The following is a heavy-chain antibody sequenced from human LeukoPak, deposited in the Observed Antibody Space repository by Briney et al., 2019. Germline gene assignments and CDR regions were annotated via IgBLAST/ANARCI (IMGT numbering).Heavy chain of an antibody. V-gene: IGHV1-69*13. Sequence: SVKVSCKASGGTFSSYAISWVRQAPGQGLEWMGGIIPILGTANYAQKFQGRVTITADESTSTAYMELSSLRSEDTAVYYRALRRAMSLLIDYWGQGTLVTVSS. J-gene: IGHJ4*02. CDR3: ALRRAMSLLIDY. CDR2: IIPILGTA. D-gene: IGHD5-18*01. CDR1: GGTFSSYA.